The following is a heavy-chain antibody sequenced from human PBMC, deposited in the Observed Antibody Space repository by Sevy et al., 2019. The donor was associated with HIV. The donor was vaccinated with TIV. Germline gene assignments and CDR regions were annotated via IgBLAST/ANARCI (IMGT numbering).Heavy chain of an antibody. CDR2: IWYDGTIK. CDR3: ARGGGYCGGDCYSIDY. CDR1: GFTFSSYV. Sequence: GGSLRLSCAASGFTFSSYVMHGVRQAPRKGLEWVALIWYDGTIKYYADSVKGRFTISRDNSKDTLFLQMNSLTPEDTAVYYCARGGGYCGGDCYSIDYWGQGALVTVSS. J-gene: IGHJ4*02. D-gene: IGHD2-21*02. V-gene: IGHV3-33*08.